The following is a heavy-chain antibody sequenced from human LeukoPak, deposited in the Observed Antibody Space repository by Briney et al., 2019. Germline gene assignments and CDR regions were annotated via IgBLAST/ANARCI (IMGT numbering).Heavy chain of an antibody. CDR1: GFTFSNAW. CDR3: TTDGSAYYLGY. CDR2: IKSKTEGGTT. D-gene: IGHD3-22*01. V-gene: IGHV3-15*01. J-gene: IGHJ4*02. Sequence: PGGSLRLSCAASGFTFSNAWMSWVRQAPGKGLEWVGRIKSKTEGGTTDYAAPVKGRFTISRDDSKNTLYLQMNSLKTEDTAVYYCTTDGSAYYLGYWGQGTLATVSS.